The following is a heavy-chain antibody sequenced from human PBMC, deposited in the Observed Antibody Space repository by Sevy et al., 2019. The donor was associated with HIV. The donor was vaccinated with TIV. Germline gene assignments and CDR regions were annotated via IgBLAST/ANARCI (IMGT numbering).Heavy chain of an antibody. V-gene: IGHV3-30*04. J-gene: IGHJ3*01. CDR3: ARGPIQLGAFDV. CDR1: GFIFTNYH. CDR2: ISHDGTYK. D-gene: IGHD3-16*01. Sequence: GGSLRLSCAAFGFIFTNYHIHWVRQAPGKGLEWVAVISHDGTYKYYADPVKGRFTISRDNPKNTMYLQMSSLRKEDTAVYYCARGPIQLGAFDVWGQGTKVTVSS.